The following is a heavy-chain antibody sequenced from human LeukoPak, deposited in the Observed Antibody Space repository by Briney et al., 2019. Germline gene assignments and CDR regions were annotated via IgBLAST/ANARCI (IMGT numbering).Heavy chain of an antibody. CDR3: AKEAVVTANFDF. Sequence: GKSLQIYCKGSRYNFTSYWIGWVRPMPGKRLEWMGIIYPGDSDTKYSPSFQGQVTISAYKSISTAYLQWRSLKASDTAMYYCAKEAVVTANFDFWGQGTLVTVSS. CDR2: IYPGDSDT. D-gene: IGHD2-21*02. CDR1: RYNFTSYW. J-gene: IGHJ4*02. V-gene: IGHV5-51*01.